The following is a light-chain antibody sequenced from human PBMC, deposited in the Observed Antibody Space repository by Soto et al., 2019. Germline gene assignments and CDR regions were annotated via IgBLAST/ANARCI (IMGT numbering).Light chain of an antibody. CDR3: FSYTRSGTYV. V-gene: IGLV2-14*01. CDR2: EVS. Sequence: QSALTQPASVSGSPGQSITISCTGTSSDVGNYKYVSWYQQHPGKAPKLMIYEVSNRPSGVSNRFSGSKSGNTASLTISGLQAEDETDYYCFSYTRSGTYVFGTGTKVNVL. CDR1: SSDVGNYKY. J-gene: IGLJ1*01.